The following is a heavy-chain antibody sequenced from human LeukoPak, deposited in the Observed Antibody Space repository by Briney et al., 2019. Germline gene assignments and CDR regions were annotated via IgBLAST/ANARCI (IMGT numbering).Heavy chain of an antibody. J-gene: IGHJ3*02. V-gene: IGHV1-46*01. Sequence: ASVKVSCKASGYTFTRHYMHWVRQAPGQGLEWMGIINPSGGSTSYAQKFQGRVTMTRDMSTSTVYMELSSLRSEDTAVYYCARVGAVPAAAGYAFDIWGQGTMVTVSS. CDR1: GYTFTRHY. CDR3: ARVGAVPAAAGYAFDI. CDR2: INPSGGST. D-gene: IGHD2-2*01.